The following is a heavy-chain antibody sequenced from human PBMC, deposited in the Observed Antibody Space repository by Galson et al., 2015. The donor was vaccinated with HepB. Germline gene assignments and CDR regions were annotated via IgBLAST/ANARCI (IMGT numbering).Heavy chain of an antibody. V-gene: IGHV3-30*18. Sequence: SLRLSCAASGFTFSSYGMHWVRQAPGKGLEWVAVISYDGSNKYYADSVKGRFTISRDNSKNTLYLQMNSLRAEDTAVYYCAKYPNYGDYVLPERDYFDYWGQGTLVTVSS. CDR3: AKYPNYGDYVLPERDYFDY. CDR1: GFTFSSYG. D-gene: IGHD4-17*01. J-gene: IGHJ4*02. CDR2: ISYDGSNK.